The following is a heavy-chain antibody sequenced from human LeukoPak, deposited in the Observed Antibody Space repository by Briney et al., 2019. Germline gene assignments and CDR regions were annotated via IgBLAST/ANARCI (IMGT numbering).Heavy chain of an antibody. J-gene: IGHJ4*02. D-gene: IGHD6-13*01. CDR2: ISGSGGST. CDR3: AEEISSSSWYATDY. CDR1: GFTFSSYG. Sequence: GGSLRLSCAASGFTFSSYGMSWVRQAPGKGLEWVSAISGSGGSTYNADSVKGRFAISRDNSKNTLYLQMNSLRAEDTAVYYCAEEISSSSWYATDYWGQGTLVTVSS. V-gene: IGHV3-23*01.